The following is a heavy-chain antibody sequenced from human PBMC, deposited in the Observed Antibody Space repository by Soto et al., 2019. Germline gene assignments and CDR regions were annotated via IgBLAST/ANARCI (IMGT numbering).Heavy chain of an antibody. CDR2: IYWDDDK. J-gene: IGHJ4*02. CDR3: ARIYGLLVYDTFDC. Sequence: QITLKESGPTLVKPTQTLTLTCTFSGFSLSTSGVGVGWIRQPPGKALEWLAPIYWDDDKRYSPSLKSRLTITKDTSKNQVVLTMNNMDPVDTATYYCARIYGLLVYDTFDCWVQGSLFTVSS. V-gene: IGHV2-5*02. D-gene: IGHD2-8*01. CDR1: GFSLSTSGVG.